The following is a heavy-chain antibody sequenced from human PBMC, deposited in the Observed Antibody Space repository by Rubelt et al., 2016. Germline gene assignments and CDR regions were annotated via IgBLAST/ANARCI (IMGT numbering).Heavy chain of an antibody. CDR1: GGTFSSYV. CDR2: IIPILGIA. D-gene: IGHD3-3*01. CDR3: ARSPRYDFEDNWFDP. Sequence: QVQLVQSGAEVKKPGSSVKVSCKASGGTFSSYVISWVRQAPGQGLEWMGRIIPILGIATYAQKCQGGVTITADKSTSTAYRGLSSLRSDDTAVYYCARSPRYDFEDNWFDPWGQGTLVTVSS. J-gene: IGHJ5*02. V-gene: IGHV1-69*04.